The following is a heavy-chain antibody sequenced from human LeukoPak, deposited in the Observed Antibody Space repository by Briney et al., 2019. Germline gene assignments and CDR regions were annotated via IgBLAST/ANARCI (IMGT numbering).Heavy chain of an antibody. CDR2: IRSKANSYAT. V-gene: IGHV3-73*01. Sequence: GGSLKLSCATSGFTFSGAAMHWVRQASGKGLEWVGHIRSKANSYATTYAASVKGRFTISRDDSENTAYLQMTSLKAEDSAVYYCIHYGSGTYSTGYWGQGALVTVSS. CDR3: IHYGSGTYSTGY. D-gene: IGHD3-10*01. J-gene: IGHJ4*02. CDR1: GFTFSGAA.